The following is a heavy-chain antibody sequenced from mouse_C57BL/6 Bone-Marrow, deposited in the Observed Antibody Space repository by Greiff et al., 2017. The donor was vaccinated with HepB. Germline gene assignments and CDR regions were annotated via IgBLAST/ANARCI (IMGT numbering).Heavy chain of an antibody. CDR1: GYTFTSYW. D-gene: IGHD2-4*01. CDR3: ARGYYDYPLYYYAMDY. Sequence: QVHVKQPGAELVKPGASVKLSCKASGYTFTSYWMHWVKQRPGQGLEWIGMIHPNSGSTNYNEKFKSKATLTVDKSSSTAYMQLSSLTSEDSAVYYCARGYYDYPLYYYAMDYWGQGTSVTVSS. V-gene: IGHV1-64*01. CDR2: IHPNSGST. J-gene: IGHJ4*01.